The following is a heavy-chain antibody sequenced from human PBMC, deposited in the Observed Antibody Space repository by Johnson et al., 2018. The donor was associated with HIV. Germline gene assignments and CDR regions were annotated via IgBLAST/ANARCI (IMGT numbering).Heavy chain of an antibody. D-gene: IGHD3-3*01. V-gene: IGHV3-30*04. CDR3: ARDGGEWLLSNAFDI. CDR2: ISHEGSKT. J-gene: IGHJ3*02. CDR1: GFTFSSYA. Sequence: QVQLVESGGGVVQPGRSLRLSCAASGFTFSSYAMHWVRQAPGKGLEWAAVISHEGSKTDYADSVNGRVTISRDNSKNTLYLQINSLRAEDTAWYFLARDGGEWLLSNAFDIWGQGTRVTVSS.